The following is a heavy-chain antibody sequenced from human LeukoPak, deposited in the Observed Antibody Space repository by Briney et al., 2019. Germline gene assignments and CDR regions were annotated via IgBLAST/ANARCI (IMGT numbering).Heavy chain of an antibody. D-gene: IGHD2-15*01. Sequence: ASVKVSCKASGYTFIGYYIHWVRQAPGQGLEWMGWINPNSGGTNYAQKFQGRVTMTRDTSISTAYMELSRLRSDDTAMYYCATDPVGYCSANGCYSVDYWGQGTLVTVSS. CDR1: GYTFIGYY. J-gene: IGHJ4*02. CDR3: ATDPVGYCSANGCYSVDY. V-gene: IGHV1-2*02. CDR2: INPNSGGT.